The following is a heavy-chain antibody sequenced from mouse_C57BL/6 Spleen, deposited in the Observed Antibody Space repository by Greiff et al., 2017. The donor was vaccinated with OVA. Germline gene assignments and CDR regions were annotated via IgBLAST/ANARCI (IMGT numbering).Heavy chain of an antibody. V-gene: IGHV1-59*01. CDR2: IDPSDSYT. Sequence: QVQLKQPGAELVRPGTSVKLSCKASGYTFTSYWMHWVKQRPGQGLEWIGVIDPSDSYTNYNHKFKGKATLTVDTSSSTAYMQLSILTSEDSAVYYCARKLRSYYYAMDYWGQGTSVTVSS. J-gene: IGHJ4*01. CDR1: GYTFTSYW. CDR3: ARKLRSYYYAMDY. D-gene: IGHD3-2*02.